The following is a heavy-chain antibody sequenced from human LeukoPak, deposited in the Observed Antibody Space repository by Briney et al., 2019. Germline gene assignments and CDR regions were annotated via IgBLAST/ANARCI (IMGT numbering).Heavy chain of an antibody. Sequence: SETLSLTCTVSGDSISSYYWSWIRQPPGKGLEWIGYSCHTGSTNYNPSLKSRVTISVDTSKNQFSLKLSSVTAGDTAVYYCATGYSSTWYYFDYWGQGTLVTVSS. CDR2: SCHTGST. CDR1: GDSISSYY. D-gene: IGHD6-13*01. V-gene: IGHV4-59*01. J-gene: IGHJ4*02. CDR3: ATGYSSTWYYFDY.